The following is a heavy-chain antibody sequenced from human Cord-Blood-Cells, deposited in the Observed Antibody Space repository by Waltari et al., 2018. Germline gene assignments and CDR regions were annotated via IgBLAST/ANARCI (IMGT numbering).Heavy chain of an antibody. CDR2: TNHSGST. CDR1: GGSFSSSY. J-gene: IGHJ6*02. CDR3: ARVYYDYVYGMDV. Sequence: QPQLQQWGAGLLTPSAPLPLPCAGTGGSFSSSYWSRLRQSPGTGPKWIGDTNHSGSTKYNPSLKSRVTISVDTSKNQFSLELSSVTAADTAVYYCARVYYDYVYGMDVWGQGTTVTVSS. V-gene: IGHV4-34*01. D-gene: IGHD3-16*01.